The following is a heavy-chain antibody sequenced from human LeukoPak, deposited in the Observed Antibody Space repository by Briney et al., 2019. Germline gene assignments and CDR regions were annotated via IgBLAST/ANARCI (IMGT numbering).Heavy chain of an antibody. CDR1: GFTFSSYG. Sequence: GGSLRLSCAASGFTFSSYGVHWVRQAPGKGLEWVAVIWYDGSNKYYADSVKGRFTISRDNSKNTLYLQMNSLRAEDTAVYYCARDLRLRFLEWPSNWFDPWGQGTLVTVSS. V-gene: IGHV3-33*01. D-gene: IGHD3-3*01. CDR2: IWYDGSNK. J-gene: IGHJ5*02. CDR3: ARDLRLRFLEWPSNWFDP.